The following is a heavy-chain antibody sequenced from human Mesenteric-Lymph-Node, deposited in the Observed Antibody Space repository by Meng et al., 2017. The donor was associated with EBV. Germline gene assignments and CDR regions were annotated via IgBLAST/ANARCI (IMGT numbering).Heavy chain of an antibody. Sequence: RLQRLESGPGLVKPSWTLSLTCPVSGDSISSPSYYWGWIRQSPGKGLEWIGSIYYSGNTYYNPSLKSRVTISVDTSKNQFSLKLSSVTAADTAVYYCTRDHSNSGWFPYWGQGTLVTVSS. D-gene: IGHD6-19*01. J-gene: IGHJ4*01. CDR3: TRDHSNSGWFPY. CDR1: GDSISSPSYY. V-gene: IGHV4-39*06. CDR2: IYYSGNT.